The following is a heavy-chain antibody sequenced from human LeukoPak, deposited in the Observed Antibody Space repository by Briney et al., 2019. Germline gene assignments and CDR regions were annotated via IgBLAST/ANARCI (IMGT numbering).Heavy chain of an antibody. CDR2: IWPDGSNK. Sequence: PGGSLRLSCEASGITFSSYGIHWVRQAPGKGLEWVAVIWPDGSNKYYADSVKGRFTISRDNSKNTLWLQMNSLRAEDTAVYYCARGGSSNSEYYYYYYYMDVWGKGTTVTVSS. CDR3: ARGGSSNSEYYYYYYYMDV. CDR1: GITFSSYG. V-gene: IGHV3-33*01. J-gene: IGHJ6*03. D-gene: IGHD2-2*01.